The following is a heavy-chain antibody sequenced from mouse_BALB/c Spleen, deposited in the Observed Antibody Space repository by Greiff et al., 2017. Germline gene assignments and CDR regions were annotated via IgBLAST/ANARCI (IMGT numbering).Heavy chain of an antibody. V-gene: IGHV2-2*02. J-gene: IGHJ4*01. CDR2: IWSGGST. D-gene: IGHD1-1*01. CDR1: GFSLTSYG. Sequence: QVQLQQSGPGLVQPSQSLSISCTVSGFSLTSYGVHWVRQSPGKGLEWLGVIWSGGSTDYNAAFISSLSISKDNSKTQVFFKMNSLQANDTAIYYCARKYYYGSGYDAMDYWGQGTSVTVAS. CDR3: ARKYYYGSGYDAMDY.